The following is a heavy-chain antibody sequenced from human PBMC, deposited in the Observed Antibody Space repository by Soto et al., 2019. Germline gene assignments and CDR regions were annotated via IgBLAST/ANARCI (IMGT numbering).Heavy chain of an antibody. D-gene: IGHD4-17*01. CDR2: INSGGNT. J-gene: IGHJ6*02. V-gene: IGHV3-66*01. Sequence: SLRLSCAASGFGVSNNYMSWVRQAPGKGLEWVSAINSGGNTYYADSVKGRFTISRDNAKNTLYLQMNSLRAEDTAVYYCARLPATTVDHYYGMDVWGQGSTVTVSS. CDR3: ARLPATTVDHYYGMDV. CDR1: GFGVSNNY.